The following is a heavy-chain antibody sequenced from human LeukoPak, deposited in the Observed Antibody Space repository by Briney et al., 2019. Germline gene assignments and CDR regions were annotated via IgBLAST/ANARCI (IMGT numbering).Heavy chain of an antibody. CDR1: GFTVSSNY. D-gene: IGHD5-12*01. Sequence: PGGSLRLSCAASGFTVSSNYMGWVRQAPGKGLEWVSVIYSGGSTYYADSVKGRFTISRDNSKNTLYLQMNSLRAEDTAVYFCAKNIYSGTYYFDYWGQGTLVTVSS. CDR2: IYSGGST. CDR3: AKNIYSGTYYFDY. V-gene: IGHV3-53*05. J-gene: IGHJ4*02.